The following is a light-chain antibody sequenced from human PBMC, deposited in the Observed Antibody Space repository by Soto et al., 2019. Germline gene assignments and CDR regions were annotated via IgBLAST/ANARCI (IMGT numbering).Light chain of an antibody. CDR1: NSDVGRYDY. J-gene: IGLJ1*01. CDR3: CSYAGSYTYV. V-gene: IGLV2-11*01. CDR2: DVS. Sequence: QSVLTQPRSVSGSPGQSVTISCTGTNSDVGRYDYVSWYQQHPGKAPKLMIYDVSKRPSGVPDRFSGSKSGNTASLTISGLQAEDEADYYCCSYAGSYTYVFATGTKVTVL.